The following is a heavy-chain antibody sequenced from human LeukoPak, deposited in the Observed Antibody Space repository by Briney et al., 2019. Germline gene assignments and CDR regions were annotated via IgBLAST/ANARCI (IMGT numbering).Heavy chain of an antibody. D-gene: IGHD2-21*02. CDR3: ARVGPAYCGGDCYSRYFDY. Sequence: SETLSLTCTVSGGSISSGSYYWSWIRQPAGKGLEWIGRIYTSGSTNYNPSLKSRVTISVDTSKNQFSLKLSSVTAADTAVYYCARVGPAYCGGDCYSRYFDYWGQGTLVTVSS. CDR2: IYTSGST. CDR1: GGSISSGSYY. J-gene: IGHJ4*02. V-gene: IGHV4-61*02.